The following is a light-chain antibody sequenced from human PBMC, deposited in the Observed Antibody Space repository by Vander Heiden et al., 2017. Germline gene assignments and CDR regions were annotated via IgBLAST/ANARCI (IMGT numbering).Light chain of an antibody. Sequence: EIVLTQSPGTLSLSPGERATLSCRASQSVSSSYFAWYQQKPGQAPRLLIYGASSRATGIPDRFSGSRSGTDFTLTISRLEPEDFAVYYCQQYGSSQEYTFGQGTKLEIK. V-gene: IGKV3-20*01. CDR1: QSVSSSY. CDR2: GAS. CDR3: QQYGSSQEYT. J-gene: IGKJ2*01.